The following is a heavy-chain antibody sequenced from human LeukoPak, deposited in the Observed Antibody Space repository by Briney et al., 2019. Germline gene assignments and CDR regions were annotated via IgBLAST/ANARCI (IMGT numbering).Heavy chain of an antibody. V-gene: IGHV4-61*08. Sequence: SETLSLTCTVSGASIRSGDYYWSWIRQPPGKGLEWIGYIYYSGSTNYNPSLKSRVTISVDTSKNQFSLKLSSVTAADTAVYYCVRDLNYDSSGYYGQEDYYYYGMDVWGQGTTVTVSS. D-gene: IGHD3-22*01. CDR3: VRDLNYDSSGYYGQEDYYYYGMDV. CDR1: GASIRSGDYY. CDR2: IYYSGST. J-gene: IGHJ6*02.